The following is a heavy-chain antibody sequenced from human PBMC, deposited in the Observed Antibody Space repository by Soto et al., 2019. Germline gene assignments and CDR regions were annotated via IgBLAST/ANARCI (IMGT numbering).Heavy chain of an antibody. Sequence: LRLSCAASGFTFSSYAMHWVRQAPGKGLEWVAVISYDGSNKYYADSVKGRFTISRDNSKNTLYLQMNSLRAEDTAVYYCARGGFVWSGNPYYYYYGMDVWGQGTTVTVSS. D-gene: IGHD3-3*01. CDR2: ISYDGSNK. J-gene: IGHJ6*02. CDR1: GFTFSSYA. CDR3: ARGGFVWSGNPYYYYYGMDV. V-gene: IGHV3-30-3*01.